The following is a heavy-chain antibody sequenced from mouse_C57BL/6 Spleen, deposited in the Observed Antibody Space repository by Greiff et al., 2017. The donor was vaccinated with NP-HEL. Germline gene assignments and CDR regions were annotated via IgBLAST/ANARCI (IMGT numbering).Heavy chain of an antibody. J-gene: IGHJ2*01. D-gene: IGHD1-1*01. CDR3: AKGRVTTVVATGDY. CDR1: GYTFTSYW. Sequence: VQLQQPGAELVKPGASVKLSCKASGYTFTSYWMHWVKQRPGQGLEWIGRIHPNSGSTNYNEKFKSKATLTVDKSSSTAYMQLSSLTSEDSAVYYCAKGRVTTVVATGDYWGQGTTLTVSS. CDR2: IHPNSGST. V-gene: IGHV1-64*01.